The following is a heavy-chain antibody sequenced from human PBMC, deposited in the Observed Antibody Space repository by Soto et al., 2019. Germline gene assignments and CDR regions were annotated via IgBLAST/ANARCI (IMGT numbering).Heavy chain of an antibody. J-gene: IGHJ2*01. Sequence: QVQLVESGGGVVQPGRSLRLSCAASGFTFSSYAMHWVRQAPGKGLEWVAVISYDGSNKYYADSVKGRFTISRDNSKNPLYLQMNSLRAEDTAVYYCARDGWPRNQRITMFWYFDLWGRGTLVTVSS. CDR1: GFTFSSYA. D-gene: IGHD3-10*02. V-gene: IGHV3-30-3*01. CDR3: ARDGWPRNQRITMFWYFDL. CDR2: ISYDGSNK.